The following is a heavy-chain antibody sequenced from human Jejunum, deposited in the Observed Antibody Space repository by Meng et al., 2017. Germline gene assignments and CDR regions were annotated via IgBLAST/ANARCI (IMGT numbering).Heavy chain of an antibody. CDR1: GFTFSDYW. D-gene: IGHD2-15*01. CDR2: IDSDGSSR. CDR3: ARVRSGGYRAFDI. Sequence: GESLKISCAASGFTFSDYWMHWVRQAPGKGLEWVSRIDSDGSSRSYADSVKGRFTISRDNAKRTLYLQMNSLRVEDTAVYFCARVRSGGYRAFDIWGQGTRVTVSS. V-gene: IGHV3-74*01. J-gene: IGHJ3*02.